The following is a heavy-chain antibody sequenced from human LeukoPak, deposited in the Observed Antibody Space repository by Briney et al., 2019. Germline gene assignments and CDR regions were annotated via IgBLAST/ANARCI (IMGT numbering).Heavy chain of an antibody. CDR2: ISWNSGSI. CDR1: GFTFDDYA. D-gene: IGHD3-22*01. J-gene: IGHJ4*02. V-gene: IGHV3-9*01. Sequence: GGSLRLSCAASGFTFDDYAMHWVRQAPGKGLEWVSGISWNSGSIGYADSVKGRFTISRDNAKNSLYLQMNSLRAEDTALYYCAKAPTYYYDSSGYSFDYWGQGTLVTVSS. CDR3: AKAPTYYYDSSGYSFDY.